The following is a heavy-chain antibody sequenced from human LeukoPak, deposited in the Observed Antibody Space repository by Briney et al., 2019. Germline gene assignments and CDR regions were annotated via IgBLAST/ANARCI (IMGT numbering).Heavy chain of an antibody. CDR1: GFTFSSYE. V-gene: IGHV3-48*03. CDR3: ARELTDVAGDGLDV. CDR2: IWSSGSPT. Sequence: GGSLRLSCTASGFTFSSYEMNWVRQAPGKGLEWVSYIWSSGSPTHYADPVKGRFTISRDNAKNSLYLQMSSLRADDTAVYYCARELTDVAGDGLDVWGQGTMVTVP. D-gene: IGHD5-12*01. J-gene: IGHJ3*01.